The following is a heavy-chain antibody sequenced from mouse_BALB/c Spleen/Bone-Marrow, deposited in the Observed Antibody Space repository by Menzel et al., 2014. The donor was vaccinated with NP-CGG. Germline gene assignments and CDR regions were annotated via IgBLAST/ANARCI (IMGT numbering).Heavy chain of an antibody. J-gene: IGHJ2*01. CDR2: IWAGGST. Sequence: QLQQSGPGLVAPSQSLSITCTVSGFSLTSYGVHWVRQSPGKGLEWLGVIWAGGSTNYNSALMSRLSISKDNSESQVFLKMNSLQTDDTAMYYCARSLIRLRYFDYWGQGTTLTVSS. CDR1: GFSLTSYG. V-gene: IGHV2-9*02. D-gene: IGHD1-2*01. CDR3: ARSLIRLRYFDY.